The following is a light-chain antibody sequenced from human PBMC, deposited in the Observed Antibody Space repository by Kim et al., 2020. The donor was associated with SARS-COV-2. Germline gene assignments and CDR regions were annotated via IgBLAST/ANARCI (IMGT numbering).Light chain of an antibody. J-gene: IGLJ2*01. Sequence: GQSVTIPCTGSSSDVGGYNHVSWFQPHPGKAPKVMIYDVSKRPSGVPDRFSGSKSGNTASLTISGLQAEDEADYYCSSNAGTYTVVFGGGTQLTVL. CDR2: DVS. CDR3: SSNAGTYTVV. V-gene: IGLV2-11*01. CDR1: SSDVGGYNH.